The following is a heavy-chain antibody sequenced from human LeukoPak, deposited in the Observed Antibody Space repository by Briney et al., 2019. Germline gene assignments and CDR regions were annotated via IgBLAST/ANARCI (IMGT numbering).Heavy chain of an antibody. CDR3: ARGRGPKDYDILTGYYKGDY. J-gene: IGHJ4*02. D-gene: IGHD3-9*01. CDR2: ISAYNGNT. Sequence: HGASVKVSCKASGYTFTSYGISWVRQAPGQGLEWMGWISAYNGNTNYAQKLQGRVTMTTDTSTSTAYMELRSLRSDDTAVYYCARGRGPKDYDILTGYYKGDYWGQGTLVTVSS. CDR1: GYTFTSYG. V-gene: IGHV1-18*01.